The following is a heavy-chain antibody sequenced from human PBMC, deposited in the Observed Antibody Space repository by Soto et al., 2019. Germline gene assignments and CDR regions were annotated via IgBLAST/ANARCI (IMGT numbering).Heavy chain of an antibody. CDR3: ASVDARARTGGWFDP. CDR1: GYTLTELS. J-gene: IGHJ5*02. CDR2: FDPEVGET. Sequence: ASVKVSCKVSGYTLTELSMHWVRQAPGKGLEWMGGFDPEVGETIYAQKFKGRVTMTEDISTDTAYMELSSLRSEDTAVYYCASVDARARTGGWFDPWGQGTLVTVSS. V-gene: IGHV1-24*01.